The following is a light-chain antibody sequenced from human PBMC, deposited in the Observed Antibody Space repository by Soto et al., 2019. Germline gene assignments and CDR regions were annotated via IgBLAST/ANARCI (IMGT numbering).Light chain of an antibody. J-gene: IGKJ2*01. V-gene: IGKV4-1*01. CDR2: WAS. CDR3: QQYYSTPPYT. CDR1: QSVLYSSNNKNY. Sequence: DIVMTQSPDSLAVSLGERATINCKSSQSVLYSSNNKNYLAWYQQKPGQPPKLLIYWASTRESGVPDRFSGRGSGTDFTLTISSLQAEDVAVYYYQQYYSTPPYTFGPGTKLEIK.